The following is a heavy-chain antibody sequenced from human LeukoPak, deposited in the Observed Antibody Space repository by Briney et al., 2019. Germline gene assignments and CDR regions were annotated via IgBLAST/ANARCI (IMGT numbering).Heavy chain of an antibody. CDR1: GFTFSTYG. D-gene: IGHD3-10*01. CDR3: ARDYGSGRGVEISYYHYGMDV. Sequence: PGRSLTLSCAASGFTFSTYGMDWFRLAPGKGLEWVAVIWYDATNGYYADSVKGRFTISRDNSKNTLYLHMNSLRAEDSALYFCARDYGSGRGVEISYYHYGMDVWGQGTTVTVSS. J-gene: IGHJ6*02. CDR2: IWYDATNG. V-gene: IGHV3-33*01.